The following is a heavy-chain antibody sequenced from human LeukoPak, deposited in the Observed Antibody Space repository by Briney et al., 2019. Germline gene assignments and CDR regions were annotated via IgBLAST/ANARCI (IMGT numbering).Heavy chain of an antibody. D-gene: IGHD5-18*01. CDR3: ARDEAWDTAMVPPGY. CDR2: ISAYNGNT. Sequence: GASVKVSCKASGYTFTSYGISWVRQAPGQGLEWMGWISAYNGNTNYAQKLQGRVTMTTDTSTSTAYMELRSLRSDDTAVYYCARDEAWDTAMVPPGYWGQGTLVTVSS. CDR1: GYTFTSYG. J-gene: IGHJ4*02. V-gene: IGHV1-18*01.